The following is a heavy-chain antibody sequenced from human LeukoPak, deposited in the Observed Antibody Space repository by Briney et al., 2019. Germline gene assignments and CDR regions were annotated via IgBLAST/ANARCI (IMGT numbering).Heavy chain of an antibody. CDR3: ARDTIPAATYYYYGMDV. Sequence: SETLSLTCTVSGGSISSCYWSWIRQPPGKGLEWIGYIYYSGSTNYNPSLKSRVTISVDTSKNQFSLKLSSVTAADTAVSYCARDTIPAATYYYYGMDVWGQGTTVTVSS. CDR1: GGSISSCY. J-gene: IGHJ6*02. V-gene: IGHV4-59*01. D-gene: IGHD2-2*01. CDR2: IYYSGST.